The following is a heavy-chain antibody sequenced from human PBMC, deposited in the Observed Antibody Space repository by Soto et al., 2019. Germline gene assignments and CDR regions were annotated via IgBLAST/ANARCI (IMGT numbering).Heavy chain of an antibody. CDR1: GFTFSSYA. Sequence: GGSLRHSCAASGFTFSSYAMSWVRQAPGKGLEWVSAISGSGGSTYYADSVKGRFTISRDNSKNTLYLQMNSLRAEDTAVYYCAKDAAPVLRFLEWYAYYYGMDVWGQAPTVT. CDR2: ISGSGGST. CDR3: AKDAAPVLRFLEWYAYYYGMDV. V-gene: IGHV3-23*01. D-gene: IGHD3-3*01. J-gene: IGHJ6*02.